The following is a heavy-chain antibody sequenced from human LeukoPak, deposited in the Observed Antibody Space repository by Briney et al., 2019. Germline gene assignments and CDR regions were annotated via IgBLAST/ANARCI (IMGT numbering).Heavy chain of an antibody. V-gene: IGHV3-13*01. D-gene: IGHD5-24*01. J-gene: IGHJ3*02. CDR1: GFTFSSYD. CDR3: ARQLGPNDAFDI. CDR2: IGTAGDT. Sequence: GGSLRLSCAASGFTFSSYDMPWVRQATGKGLEWASAIGTAGDTYYPGSVKGRFTISRENAKNSLYLQMNSLRAGDTAVYYCARQLGPNDAFDIWGQGTMVTASS.